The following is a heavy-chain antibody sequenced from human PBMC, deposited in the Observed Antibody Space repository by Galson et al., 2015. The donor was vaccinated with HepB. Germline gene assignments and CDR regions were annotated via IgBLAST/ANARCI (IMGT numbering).Heavy chain of an antibody. CDR1: GFTFSSYS. Sequence: SLRLSCAASGFTFSSYSMNWVRQAPGKGLEWVSYISSSSSTIYYADSVKGRFTISRDNAKNSLYLQMNSLRAEDTAVYYCASFLGYDSSGYPNYYYYGMDVWGQGTTVTVSS. CDR2: ISSSSSTI. J-gene: IGHJ6*02. V-gene: IGHV3-48*04. CDR3: ASFLGYDSSGYPNYYYYGMDV. D-gene: IGHD3-22*01.